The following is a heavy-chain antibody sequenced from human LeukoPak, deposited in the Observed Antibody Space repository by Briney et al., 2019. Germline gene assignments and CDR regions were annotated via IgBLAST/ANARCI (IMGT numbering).Heavy chain of an antibody. CDR3: ARQSSYYDFWSGYYQTNWFDP. CDR2: IYYSGST. CDR1: GGSISSSSYY. V-gene: IGHV4-39*01. J-gene: IGHJ5*02. Sequence: SETLSLTCTVSGGSISSSSYYWGWIRQPPGKGLEWIGSIYYSGSTYYNPSLKSRVTISVDTSKNQFSLKLSSVTAADTAVHYCARQSSYYDFWSGYYQTNWFDPWGQGTLVTVSS. D-gene: IGHD3-3*01.